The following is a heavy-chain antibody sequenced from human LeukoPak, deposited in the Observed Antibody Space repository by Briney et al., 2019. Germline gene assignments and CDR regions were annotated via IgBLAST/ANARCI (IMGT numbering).Heavy chain of an antibody. J-gene: IGHJ6*02. D-gene: IGHD1-1*01. Sequence: GGSLRLSCAASGFTFSSYAMSWVRQAPGKGLEWVSAISGSGGSTYYADSGKGRFTISRDNSKNTLYLQMNSLRAEDTAVYYCAKQLERLVYCYGMDVWGQGTTVTVSS. CDR2: ISGSGGST. V-gene: IGHV3-23*01. CDR1: GFTFSSYA. CDR3: AKQLERLVYCYGMDV.